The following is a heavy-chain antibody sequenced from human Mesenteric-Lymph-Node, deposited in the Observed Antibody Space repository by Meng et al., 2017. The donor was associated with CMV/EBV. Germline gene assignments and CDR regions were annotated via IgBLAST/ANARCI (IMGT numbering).Heavy chain of an antibody. V-gene: IGHV3-30*04. CDR3: AGSGSYYTILYYFDY. J-gene: IGHJ4*02. Sequence: SGFTFSSYAMHWVRQAPGKGLEWVAVISYDGSNKYYADSVKGRFTISRDNSKNTLYLQMNSLRAEDTAVYYCAGSGSYYTILYYFDYWGQGTLVTVSS. CDR1: GFTFSSYA. D-gene: IGHD3-10*01. CDR2: ISYDGSNK.